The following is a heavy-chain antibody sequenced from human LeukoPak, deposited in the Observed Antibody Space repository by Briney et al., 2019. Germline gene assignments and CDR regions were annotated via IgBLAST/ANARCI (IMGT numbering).Heavy chain of an antibody. CDR2: ISYDGSNK. Sequence: GRSLRLSCAASGFTFSSYAMHWVRQAPGKGLEWVAVISYDGSNKYYADSVKGRFTISRDNSKNTLYLQMNSLRAEDTAVYYCAREGTYYAFDIWGQGTMVTVSS. V-gene: IGHV3-30*04. CDR1: GFTFSSYA. D-gene: IGHD1-26*01. J-gene: IGHJ3*02. CDR3: AREGTYYAFDI.